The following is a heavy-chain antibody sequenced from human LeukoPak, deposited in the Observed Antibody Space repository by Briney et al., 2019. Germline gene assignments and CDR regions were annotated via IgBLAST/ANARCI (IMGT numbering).Heavy chain of an antibody. D-gene: IGHD1-7*01. V-gene: IGHV4-39*07. CDR2: IYHSGST. Sequence: PSETLSLTCTVSGGSISSNSYYWGWIRQPPGKGLEWIGYIYHSGSTYYNPSLKSRVTISVDRSKNQFSLKLSSVTAADTAVYYCANNRYNWNYVYWGQGTLVTVSS. J-gene: IGHJ4*02. CDR3: ANNRYNWNYVY. CDR1: GGSISSNSYY.